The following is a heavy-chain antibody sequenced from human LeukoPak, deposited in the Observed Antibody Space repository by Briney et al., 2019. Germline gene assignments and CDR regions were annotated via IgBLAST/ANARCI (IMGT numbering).Heavy chain of an antibody. V-gene: IGHV3-48*03. J-gene: IGHJ3*02. CDR3: ARKRSTTSAFDI. Sequence: PGGSLRLSCAASGFTFSSYEMNWVRQAPGKGLEWVSYISSGGGTIYYADSVKGRFTISRDNPKNSLYLQVNSLRAEDTAVYYCARKRSTTSAFDIWGQGTMVTVSS. CDR2: ISSGGGTI. D-gene: IGHD1-1*01. CDR1: GFTFSSYE.